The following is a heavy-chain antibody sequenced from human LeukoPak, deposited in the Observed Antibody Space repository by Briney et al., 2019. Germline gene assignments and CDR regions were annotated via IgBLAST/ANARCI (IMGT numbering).Heavy chain of an antibody. CDR1: GGSISSSSYY. CDR2: IYYSGST. D-gene: IGHD3-22*01. V-gene: IGHV4-39*01. CDR3: ASLGYYYDSSGYYPPGY. J-gene: IGHJ4*02. Sequence: SETLSLTCTVSGGSISSSSYYWGWIRQPPGKGLEWFGSIYYSGSTYYNPSLKSRVTISVDTSKNQFSLKLSSVTAADTAVYYCASLGYYYDSSGYYPPGYWGQGTLVTVSS.